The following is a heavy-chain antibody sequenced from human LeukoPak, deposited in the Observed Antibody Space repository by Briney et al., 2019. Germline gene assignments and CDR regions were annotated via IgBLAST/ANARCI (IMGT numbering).Heavy chain of an antibody. CDR1: GFTFSNYA. Sequence: PGGSLRLSCAASGFTFSNYAMTWVRQAPGKGLDWISAIGDSGGGTHYADSVKGRFTISRDNSQNTLYLQMSSLRAEDTAVYYCAKGLYYYAMDVWGQGTAVTVSS. CDR3: AKGLYYYAMDV. CDR2: IGDSGGGT. J-gene: IGHJ6*02. V-gene: IGHV3-23*01.